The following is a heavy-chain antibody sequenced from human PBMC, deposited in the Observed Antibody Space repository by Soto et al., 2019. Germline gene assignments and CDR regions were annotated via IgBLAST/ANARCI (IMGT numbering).Heavy chain of an antibody. CDR1: GGSISSCNW. CDR3: ASVRGGYYYAMDV. CDR2: IYHSGST. V-gene: IGHV4-4*02. J-gene: IGHJ6*02. Sequence: QVQLQESGPGLVKHSGTLSLTCAVSGGSISSCNWWSCVRQPPGKGLEWIGEIYHSGSTNYNPSLRSRVTISVDKSKNQFSLKLSSVTAADTAVYYCASVRGGYYYAMDVWGQGTTVTVSS. D-gene: IGHD3-10*02.